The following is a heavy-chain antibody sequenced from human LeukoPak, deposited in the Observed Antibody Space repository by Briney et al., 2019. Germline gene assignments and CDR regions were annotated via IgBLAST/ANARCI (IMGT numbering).Heavy chain of an antibody. CDR3: ARLRIRYDTRCHYPLLY. Sequence: SETLSLTCTVSGGSLSGYYWSSLRQPPGTGLEWIGYIYYSGGTTYNPSLERRVTLSVDTSKNQCSLKLSSVTAADAAVYYCARLRIRYDTRCHYPLLYGAQGTLVSVSS. CDR1: GGSLSGYY. D-gene: IGHD3-22*01. V-gene: IGHV4-59*08. J-gene: IGHJ4*02. CDR2: IYYSGGT.